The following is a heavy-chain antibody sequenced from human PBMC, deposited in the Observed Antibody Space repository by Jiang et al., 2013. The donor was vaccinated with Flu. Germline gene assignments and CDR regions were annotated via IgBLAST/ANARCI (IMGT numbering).Heavy chain of an antibody. D-gene: IGHD6-13*01. V-gene: IGHV2-5*01. CDR1: GFSLSTSGVG. Sequence: KPTQTLTLTCTFSGFSLSTSGVGVGWIRQPPGKALEWLALIYWNDDKRYSPSLKSRLTITKDTSKNQVVLTMTNMDPVDTATYYCAHTPPSWSDPGYWGQGTLVTVSS. J-gene: IGHJ4*02. CDR3: AHTPPSWSDPGY. CDR2: IYWNDDK.